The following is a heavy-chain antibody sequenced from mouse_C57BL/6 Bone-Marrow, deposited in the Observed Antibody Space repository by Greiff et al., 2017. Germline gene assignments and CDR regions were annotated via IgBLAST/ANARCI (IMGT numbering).Heavy chain of an antibody. CDR2: IDPENGDT. Sequence: DVQLQESGAELVRPGASVKLSCTASGFNIKDDYMHWVKQRPEQGLEWIGWIDPENGDTEYASKFQGQATITADTSSNTAYLQLRSLTSEDTAVYYCTPLLRSVLYAMDYWGQGTSVTVSS. J-gene: IGHJ4*01. D-gene: IGHD2-1*01. CDR3: TPLLRSVLYAMDY. V-gene: IGHV14-4*01. CDR1: GFNIKDDY.